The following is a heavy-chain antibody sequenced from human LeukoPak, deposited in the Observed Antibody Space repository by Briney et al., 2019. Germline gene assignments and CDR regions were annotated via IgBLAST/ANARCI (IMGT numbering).Heavy chain of an antibody. V-gene: IGHV4-34*01. CDR1: GGSFSGYY. D-gene: IGHD2-2*01. Sequence: PSETLSLTCAVYGGSFSGYYWSWIRQPPGKGLEWIGEINHSGSTNYNPSLKSRVTISVDTSKNQFSLKLSSVTAADTAVYYCTRDHPNCSSTSCWFDPWGQGTLVTVSS. CDR2: INHSGST. CDR3: TRDHPNCSSTSCWFDP. J-gene: IGHJ5*02.